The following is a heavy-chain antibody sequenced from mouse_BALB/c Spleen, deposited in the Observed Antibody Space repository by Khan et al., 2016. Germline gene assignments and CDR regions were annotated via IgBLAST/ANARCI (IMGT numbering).Heavy chain of an antibody. CDR3: ARTGDYPYYAMDY. D-gene: IGHD2-13*01. Sequence: QIQLVQSGPELKKPGETVKISCKASEYTFTNYGMNWVKQAPGKGLKWMGWINTNTGEPTYAEEFKGRFAFSLDASASTAYLQINNLTYEDSATYFSARTGDYPYYAMDYWGQGTSVTVSS. J-gene: IGHJ4*01. CDR1: EYTFTNYG. V-gene: IGHV9-3*02. CDR2: INTNTGEP.